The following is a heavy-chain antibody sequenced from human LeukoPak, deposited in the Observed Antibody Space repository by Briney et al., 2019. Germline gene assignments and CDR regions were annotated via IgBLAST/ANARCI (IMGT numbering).Heavy chain of an antibody. CDR2: IKQDGSEK. Sequence: GGSLRLSCAASGFTFSSFWMSWVRQTPGKGLEWVANIKQDGSEKYYVDSVKGRFTISRDNAKNSLYLQMNSLRAEDTAVYYCTKRFAEHDAHFDYWGQGTLVTVSS. CDR1: GFTFSSFW. D-gene: IGHD3-10*01. CDR3: TKRFAEHDAHFDY. J-gene: IGHJ4*02. V-gene: IGHV3-7*01.